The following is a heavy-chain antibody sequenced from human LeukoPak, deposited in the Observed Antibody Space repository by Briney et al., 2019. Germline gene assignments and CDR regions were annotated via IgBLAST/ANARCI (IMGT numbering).Heavy chain of an antibody. J-gene: IGHJ4*02. D-gene: IGHD2-15*01. Sequence: PGGSLRLSCAASGFTFSSYAMSWVRQAPGKGLEWVSTISGRGDSPNYADSVKGRFTISRDISKNTLYLQMNSLRAEDTALYYCGKSGLNRFDYWGQGTLVTVSS. CDR2: ISGRGDSP. V-gene: IGHV3-23*01. CDR1: GFTFSSYA. CDR3: GKSGLNRFDY.